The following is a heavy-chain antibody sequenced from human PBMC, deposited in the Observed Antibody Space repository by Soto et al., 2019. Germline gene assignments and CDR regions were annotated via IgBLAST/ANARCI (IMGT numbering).Heavy chain of an antibody. J-gene: IGHJ3*02. CDR3: ARDQKAYYDSSGYSRSYPFDI. V-gene: IGHV4-61*01. CDR2: IYYSGST. CDR1: GGSVSSCSYY. D-gene: IGHD3-22*01. Sequence: SETLSLTCTVPGGSVSSCSYYWSWIRHPPGRGLEWSGYIYYSGSTSYNPSLKSRVTISVDTSKNQFSLKLSSVTAADTAVYYCARDQKAYYDSSGYSRSYPFDIWGQATMVTVSS.